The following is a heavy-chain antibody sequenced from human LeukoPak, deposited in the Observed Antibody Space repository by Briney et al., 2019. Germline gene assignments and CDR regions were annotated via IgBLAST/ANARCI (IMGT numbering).Heavy chain of an antibody. CDR2: ISYDGSNK. V-gene: IGHV3-30*18. Sequence: GRSLRLSCAASGFTFSSYGMHWVRQAPGKGLEWVAVISYDGSNKYYADSVKGRFTISRDNSKNTLYLQMNSLRAEDTAVYYCAKGGGYCSSTSCSSGYWGQGTLVTVCS. CDR3: AKGGGYCSSTSCSSGY. D-gene: IGHD2-2*01. CDR1: GFTFSSYG. J-gene: IGHJ4*02.